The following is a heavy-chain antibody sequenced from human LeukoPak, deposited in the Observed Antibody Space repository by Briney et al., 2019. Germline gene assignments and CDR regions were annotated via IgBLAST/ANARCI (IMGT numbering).Heavy chain of an antibody. D-gene: IGHD7-27*01. CDR1: GYSFASYW. J-gene: IGHJ4*02. CDR3: ARHNNWGFDY. Sequence: GESLKISCKASGYSFASYWIGWVRQMSGKGLEWMAIIHPNDASTIYSPSFQGQVIISADKSISTAYLQWSTLKASDTAIYYCARHNNWGFDYWDRGTLVTVSS. CDR2: IHPNDAST. V-gene: IGHV5-51*01.